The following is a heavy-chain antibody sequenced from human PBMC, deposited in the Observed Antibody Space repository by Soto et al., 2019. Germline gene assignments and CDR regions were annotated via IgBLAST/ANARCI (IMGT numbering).Heavy chain of an antibody. D-gene: IGHD3-10*01. J-gene: IGHJ4*02. CDR1: GASLSSGGAYY. CDR3: ARSPKGLGNFDY. V-gene: IGHV4-30-4*01. CDR2: IHYSGST. Sequence: QVQLQESGPGLVKPSQTLSLTCAVSGASLSSGGAYYWSWIRQSPGKGLEWIGYIHYSGSTYYNSSLKSRVTMSVDTAKNRFSLKVSSVTAADTAVYYCARSPKGLGNFDYWGQGTLVTVSS.